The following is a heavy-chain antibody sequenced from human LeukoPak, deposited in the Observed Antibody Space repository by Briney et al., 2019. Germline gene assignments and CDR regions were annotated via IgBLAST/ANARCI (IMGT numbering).Heavy chain of an antibody. J-gene: IGHJ4*02. CDR1: GYTFTSYD. D-gene: IGHD3-3*01. Sequence: ASVKVSCKASGYTFTSYDINWVRQATGQGLEWMGWMNPNSGNTGYAQKFQGRVTITRHTSISTAYMELSSLRSEDTAVYYCARGARYYDFWSGYSYYFDYWGQGTLVTVSS. CDR2: MNPNSGNT. CDR3: ARGARYYDFWSGYSYYFDY. V-gene: IGHV1-8*03.